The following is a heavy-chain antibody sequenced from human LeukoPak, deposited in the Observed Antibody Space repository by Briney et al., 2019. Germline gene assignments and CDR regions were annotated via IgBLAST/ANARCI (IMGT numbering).Heavy chain of an antibody. Sequence: SETLSLTCTVSGYSISSGYYWGWIRQPPGKGLEWIGSIYHSGSTYYNPSLKSRVTISVDTSKNQFSLKLSSVTAADTAVYYCARERIAAAVVTGGQYYFDYWGQGTLVTVSS. D-gene: IGHD6-13*01. J-gene: IGHJ4*02. CDR1: GYSISSGYY. CDR2: IYHSGST. V-gene: IGHV4-38-2*02. CDR3: ARERIAAAVVTGGQYYFDY.